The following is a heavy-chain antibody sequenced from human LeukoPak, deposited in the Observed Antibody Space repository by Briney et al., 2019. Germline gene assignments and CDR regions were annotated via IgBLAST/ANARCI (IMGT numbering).Heavy chain of an antibody. Sequence: ASVKVSCKPSGYTFTTWYIHWVRQAPGQGLERMGMINPSGGSTSFAQNFQGRVAMTSDTSTTTVYMDLSSLRSDDTAVYYCVRNVGSGLDYWGQGTLVTVSS. CDR2: INPSGGST. D-gene: IGHD1-1*01. V-gene: IGHV1-46*01. CDR3: VRNVGSGLDY. J-gene: IGHJ4*02. CDR1: GYTFTTWY.